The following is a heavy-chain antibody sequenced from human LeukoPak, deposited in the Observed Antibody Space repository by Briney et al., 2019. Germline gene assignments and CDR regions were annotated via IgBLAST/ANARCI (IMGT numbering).Heavy chain of an antibody. CDR1: GFTFSSYS. CDR2: ISGSGGAT. J-gene: IGHJ4*02. CDR3: ARAAMVRGVDYFDS. D-gene: IGHD3-10*01. Sequence: GGSLRLPCAASGFTFSSYSMTWVRQAPGKGLEWVSVISGSGGATYYADSVKGRFTISRDNSKNTLYLQMNSLRAEDTAVYYCARAAMVRGVDYFDSWGQGTLVTVSS. V-gene: IGHV3-23*01.